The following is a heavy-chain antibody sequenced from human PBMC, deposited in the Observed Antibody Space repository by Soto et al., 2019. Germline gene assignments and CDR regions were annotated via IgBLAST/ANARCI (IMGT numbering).Heavy chain of an antibody. CDR3: VKSPASIKTFDY. V-gene: IGHV3-11*03. CDR1: GFTFGDYY. D-gene: IGHD2-2*01. J-gene: IGHJ4*02. CDR2: ITSSGSGT. Sequence: PGGSLRLSCAASGFTFGDYYMSWIRQAPGKGLEWVSSITSSGSGTNYADSVKGRFTISRDNSMSTLFLQMRSLRAEDTAIYYCVKSPASIKTFDYWGQGTLVTVSS.